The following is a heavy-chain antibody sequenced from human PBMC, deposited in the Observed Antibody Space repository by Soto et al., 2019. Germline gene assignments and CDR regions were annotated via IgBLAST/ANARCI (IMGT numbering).Heavy chain of an antibody. Sequence: EVQLLESGGGLVQPGGSLRLSCVASGFIFTNYAVSWVRQAPGKGLEWVSTITGGDSATYYADSVKGRFTISRDSSKNTLYLKTHPVRAGDRALFSGEKGGGGVGGGWHFDHWGQGTLVTVSS. J-gene: IGHJ4*02. CDR3: EKGGGGVGGGWHFDH. D-gene: IGHD6-19*01. CDR2: ITGGDSAT. CDR1: GFIFTNYA. V-gene: IGHV3-23*01.